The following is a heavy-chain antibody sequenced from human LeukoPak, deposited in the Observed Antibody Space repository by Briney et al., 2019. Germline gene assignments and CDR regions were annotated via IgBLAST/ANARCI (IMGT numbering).Heavy chain of an antibody. CDR1: GGTFSSYA. CDR2: IIPILGIA. D-gene: IGHD4-23*01. CDR3: ARIYGGNYRPPDSTDY. V-gene: IGHV1-69*04. J-gene: IGHJ4*02. Sequence: SVKVSCKASGGTFSSYAISWVRQAPGQGLEWMGRIIPILGIANYAQKFQGRVTITADKSTSTAYMELSSLRSEDTAVYYCARIYGGNYRPPDSTDYWGQGTLVTVSS.